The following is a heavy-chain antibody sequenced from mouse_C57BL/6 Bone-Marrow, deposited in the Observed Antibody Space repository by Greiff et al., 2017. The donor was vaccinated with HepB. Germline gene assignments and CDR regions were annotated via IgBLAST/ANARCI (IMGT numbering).Heavy chain of an antibody. CDR3: ARETYYYGSSRYWYFDV. J-gene: IGHJ1*03. Sequence: VQLQQSGAELVKPGASVKMSCKASGYTFTSYWITWVKQRPGQGLEWIGDIYPGSGSTNYNEKFKSKATLTVDTSSSTAYMQLSSLTSEDSAVYYCARETYYYGSSRYWYFDVWGTGTTVTVSS. CDR1: GYTFTSYW. CDR2: IYPGSGST. D-gene: IGHD1-1*01. V-gene: IGHV1-55*01.